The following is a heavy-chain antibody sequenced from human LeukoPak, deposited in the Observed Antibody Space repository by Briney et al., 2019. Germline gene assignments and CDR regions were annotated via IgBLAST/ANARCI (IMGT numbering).Heavy chain of an antibody. Sequence: GGSLRLSCAVSGFTFSHYWMSWVRQAPGKGLEWVANIKPDGSGTYYMDSVEGRFTISRDNAMSSLYLQMNSLRAEDTAVYYCARVGYSNYDLDFWGQGTLVTVSS. D-gene: IGHD3-3*01. CDR1: GFTFSHYW. CDR2: IKPDGSGT. J-gene: IGHJ4*02. CDR3: ARVGYSNYDLDF. V-gene: IGHV3-7*01.